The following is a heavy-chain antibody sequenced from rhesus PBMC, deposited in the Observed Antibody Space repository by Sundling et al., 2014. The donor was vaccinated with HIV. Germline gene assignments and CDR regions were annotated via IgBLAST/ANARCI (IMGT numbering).Heavy chain of an antibody. CDR2: MYGSSGST. V-gene: IGHV4S9*01. J-gene: IGHJ6*01. CDR1: GGSISENNY. Sequence: QVQLQQSGPGLLKPSETLSLTCAVSGGSISENNYWNWIRQPPGKGLEWIGNMYGSSGSTYYSPSLKSRVTISKDTSKNQFSLKMSSVTAADTAVYYCARDQDGNRYYHGLDSWGQGVVVTVSS. CDR3: ARDQDGNRYYHGLDS. D-gene: IGHD4-35*01.